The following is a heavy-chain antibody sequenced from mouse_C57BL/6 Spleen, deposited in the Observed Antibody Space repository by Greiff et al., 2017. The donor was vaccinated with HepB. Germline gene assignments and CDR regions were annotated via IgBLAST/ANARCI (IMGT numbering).Heavy chain of an antibody. D-gene: IGHD1-1*02. V-gene: IGHV1-76*01. J-gene: IGHJ4*01. CDR3: ARDYVYAMDY. CDR2: IYPGSGNT. CDR1: GYTFTDYY. Sequence: VKLQESGAELVRPGASVKLSCKASGYTFTDYYINWVKQRPGQGLEWIARIYPGSGNTYYNEKFKGKATLTAEKSSSTAYMQLSSLTSEDSAVYFCARDYVYAMDYWGQGTSVTVSS.